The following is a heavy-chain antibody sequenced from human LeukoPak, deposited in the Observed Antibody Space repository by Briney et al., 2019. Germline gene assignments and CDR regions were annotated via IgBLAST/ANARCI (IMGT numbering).Heavy chain of an antibody. CDR2: ISWNGGSI. V-gene: IGHV3-9*01. Sequence: PGRSLRLSCAASGFTFDDYAVHWVRQPPGRGLEWVSGISWNGGSIGYADSVKGRFTISRDNAKNSLYLQMNSLTAEDTALYYCAKAGVMGRWLQSTAEYFQHWGQGTLVTVSS. CDR3: AKAGVMGRWLQSTAEYFQH. CDR1: GFTFDDYA. J-gene: IGHJ1*01. D-gene: IGHD5-24*01.